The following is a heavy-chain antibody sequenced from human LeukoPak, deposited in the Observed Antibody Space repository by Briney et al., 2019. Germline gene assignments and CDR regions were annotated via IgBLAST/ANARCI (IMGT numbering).Heavy chain of an antibody. J-gene: IGHJ6*03. CDR1: GYTFGTHW. V-gene: IGHV1-46*01. D-gene: IGHD3-10*01. Sequence: ASVKVSCKAFGYTFGTHWMHWVRQAPGQGLEWMGIINPSGDVRLYARKFQGRVTVTRDMSTRTVYMELSDLRPEDTAVYYCARAPSPRPMVRGKAGVYYMDVWGKGTTVTISS. CDR2: INPSGDVR. CDR3: ARAPSPRPMVRGKAGVYYMDV.